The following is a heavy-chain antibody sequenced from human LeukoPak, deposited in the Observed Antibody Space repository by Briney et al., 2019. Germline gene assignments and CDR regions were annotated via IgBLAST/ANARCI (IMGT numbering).Heavy chain of an antibody. V-gene: IGHV3-30*18. CDR3: AKMSSSWTYYYGMDV. D-gene: IGHD6-13*01. J-gene: IGHJ6*02. CDR1: GFTFSNYG. CDR2: MSFDGSNK. Sequence: PGGSLRLSCAASGFTFSNYGMHWVRQAPGEGLEWVALMSFDGSNKYYADSVKGRFTISRDNSKNTLYLQMNSLRAEDTAVYYCAKMSSSWTYYYGMDVWGQGTTVTVSS.